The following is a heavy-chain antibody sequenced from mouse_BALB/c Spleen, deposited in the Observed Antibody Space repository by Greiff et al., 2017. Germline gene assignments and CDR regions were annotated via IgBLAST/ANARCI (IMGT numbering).Heavy chain of an antibody. V-gene: IGHV1-14*01. CDR1: GYTFTSYV. Sequence: EVQVQQSGPELVKPGASGKMSCKASGYTFTSYVMHWVKQKPGQGLEWIGYINPYNDGTKYNEKFKGKATLTSDKSSSTAYMELSSLTSEDSAVYYCARCYYDYAWYFDVWGAGTTVTVSS. CDR2: INPYNDGT. J-gene: IGHJ1*01. CDR3: ARCYYDYAWYFDV. D-gene: IGHD2-4*01.